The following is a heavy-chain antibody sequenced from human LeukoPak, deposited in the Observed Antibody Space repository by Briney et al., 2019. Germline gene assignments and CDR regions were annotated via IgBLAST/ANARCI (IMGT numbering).Heavy chain of an antibody. V-gene: IGHV4-39*07. J-gene: IGHJ6*03. CDR2: IYYSGST. Sequence: SETLSLTCTVSGGSISSSSYYWGWIRQPPGKGLEWIGSIYYSGSTYYNPSLKSRVTISVDTSKNQFSLKLSSVTAADTAVYYCARALRGRYYYYYYMDVWGKGTTVTVSS. D-gene: IGHD3-3*01. CDR3: ARALRGRYYYYYYMDV. CDR1: GGSISSSSYY.